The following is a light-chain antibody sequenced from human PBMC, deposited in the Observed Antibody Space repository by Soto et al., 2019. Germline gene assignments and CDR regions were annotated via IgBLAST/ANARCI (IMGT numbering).Light chain of an antibody. Sequence: DIQMTQSPSSLSASVGDRVTITCRASQSISSYLNWYQQKPGKAPKLLIYAAPSLQSGVPSRFSGSGSGTDFTLTISSLQPEDFATYYCQQSYSTPQTFGQGTKVDTK. CDR3: QQSYSTPQT. V-gene: IGKV1-39*01. CDR2: AAP. CDR1: QSISSY. J-gene: IGKJ1*01.